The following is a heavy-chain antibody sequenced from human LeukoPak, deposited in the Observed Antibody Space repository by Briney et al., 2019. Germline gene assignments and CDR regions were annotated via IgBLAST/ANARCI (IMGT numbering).Heavy chain of an antibody. CDR3: ATYQWLSDRRAFDI. V-gene: IGHV5-51*01. J-gene: IGHJ3*02. D-gene: IGHD6-19*01. Sequence: GESLKISCKGSGYSFSSSWIAWVRQMPGKGLEWMGIIYPGDSDTRYSPSFQGQVTISADKSVSTTYLQWSSLKASDTAIYYCATYQWLSDRRAFDIWGQGTMVTVSS. CDR1: GYSFSSSW. CDR2: IYPGDSDT.